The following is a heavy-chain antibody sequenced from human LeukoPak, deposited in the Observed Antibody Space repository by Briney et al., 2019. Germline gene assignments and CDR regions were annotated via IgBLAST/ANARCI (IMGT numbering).Heavy chain of an antibody. D-gene: IGHD3-10*01. J-gene: IGHJ4*02. V-gene: IGHV3-23*01. CDR1: GFTFSSYA. Sequence: GGSLRLSCAASGFTFSSYAMSWVRQAPGKGLEWVSAISGSGGSTYYADSVKGRFTISRDNSKNTLYLQMNSLRAEDTAVYYCAKTAPADYYGSGSYSDYWGQGNLVTVSS. CDR2: ISGSGGST. CDR3: AKTAPADYYGSGSYSDY.